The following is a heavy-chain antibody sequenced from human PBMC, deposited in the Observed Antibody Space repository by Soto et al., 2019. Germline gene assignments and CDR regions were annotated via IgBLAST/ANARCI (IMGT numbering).Heavy chain of an antibody. Sequence: GGSLRLSCAASGFTFSSYAMSWVRQAPGKGLEWVSAISGSGGSTYYADSVKGRFTISRDNSKNTLYLQMNSLRAEDTAVYYCAKDRIGGYCSGGSCYGWFDPWGQGTRVTVSS. CDR2: ISGSGGST. J-gene: IGHJ5*02. CDR3: AKDRIGGYCSGGSCYGWFDP. V-gene: IGHV3-23*01. CDR1: GFTFSSYA. D-gene: IGHD2-15*01.